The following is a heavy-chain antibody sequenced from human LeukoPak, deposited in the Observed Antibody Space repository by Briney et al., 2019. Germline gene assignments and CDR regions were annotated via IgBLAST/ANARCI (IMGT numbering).Heavy chain of an antibody. Sequence: PGGSLRLSCAASGFTFSSYAMHWVRQAPGKGLEWVAVISYDGSNKYYADSVKGRFTISRDNSKNTLYLQMNSLRAEDTAVYYCARESRGYSGYGIDPWGQGTLVTVSS. V-gene: IGHV3-30*07. CDR2: ISYDGSNK. D-gene: IGHD5-12*01. CDR3: ARESRGYSGYGIDP. CDR1: GFTFSSYA. J-gene: IGHJ5*02.